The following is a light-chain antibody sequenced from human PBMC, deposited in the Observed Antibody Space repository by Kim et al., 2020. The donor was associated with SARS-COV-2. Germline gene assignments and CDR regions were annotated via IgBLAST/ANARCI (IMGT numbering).Light chain of an antibody. CDR2: EVN. CDR3: CSYAGSSTYV. CDR1: SSDVGSYNL. J-gene: IGLJ1*01. V-gene: IGLV2-23*02. Sequence: QSALTHPASVSGSPGQSITISCTGTSSDVGSYNLVSLYQQHPGKAPKLMICEVNKRPSGVSNRFSGSKSGNTASLTISGLQAEDEADYYCCSYAGSSTYVFGTGTKVTVL.